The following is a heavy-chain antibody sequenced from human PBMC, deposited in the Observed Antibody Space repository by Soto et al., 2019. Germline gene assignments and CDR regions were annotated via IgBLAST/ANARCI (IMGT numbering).Heavy chain of an antibody. V-gene: IGHV4-4*02. J-gene: IGHJ4*02. CDR3: ARSFGWYAIDY. CDR2: ISHSGSV. CDR1: GGSISSSHF. Sequence: QVLLQESGPGLVQPSGTLSLSCAVSGGSISSSHFWGWVRQPPGKGLEWVGDISHSGSVNYNPSLKSRVTISIDKSKNQSALKLNSVTAAGTAVYYCARSFGWYAIDYWGQGTLVIVSS. D-gene: IGHD6-19*01.